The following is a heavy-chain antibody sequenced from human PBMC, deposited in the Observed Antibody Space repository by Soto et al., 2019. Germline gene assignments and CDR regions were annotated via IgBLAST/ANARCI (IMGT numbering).Heavy chain of an antibody. CDR3: ARRPASAYYYYGMDV. J-gene: IGHJ6*02. D-gene: IGHD2-2*01. V-gene: IGHV3-30-3*01. CDR2: ISYDGSNK. Sequence: GWSLRLSCASSVFTFISYAMHWVRQAPGKGLEWVAVISYDGSNKYYADSVKGRFTISRDNSKNTLYLQMNSLRAEDTAVYYCARRPASAYYYYGMDVWGQGTTVTVSS. CDR1: VFTFISYA.